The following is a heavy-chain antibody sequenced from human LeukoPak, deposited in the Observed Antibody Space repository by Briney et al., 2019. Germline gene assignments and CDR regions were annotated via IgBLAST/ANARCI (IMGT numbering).Heavy chain of an antibody. CDR1: GGSISSYY. D-gene: IGHD1-14*01. J-gene: IGHJ4*02. V-gene: IGHV4-59*08. CDR3: VRHEPLGRGAWDY. CDR2: ISYHGKA. Sequence: PSETLSLTCTVSGGSISSYYWSWIRQPPGKGLEWIAYISYHGKADSNPSLKRRVTTSIDMSTNQFSLKLTSVAAADTAIYYCVRHEPLGRGAWDYWGQGILVTVSS.